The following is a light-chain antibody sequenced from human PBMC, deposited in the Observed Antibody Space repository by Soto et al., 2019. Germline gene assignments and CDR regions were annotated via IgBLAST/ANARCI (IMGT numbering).Light chain of an antibody. CDR3: SSYTSSSTLDV. Sequence: QFALTQAASGSASPGQSITISCTGTSSDVGGYNYVSWYQQHPGKAPKLMIYDVSNRPSGVSNRFSGSKSGNTASLTISGLQAEDEADYYCSSYTSSSTLDVFGTGTKLTVL. CDR1: SSDVGGYNY. CDR2: DVS. V-gene: IGLV2-14*01. J-gene: IGLJ1*01.